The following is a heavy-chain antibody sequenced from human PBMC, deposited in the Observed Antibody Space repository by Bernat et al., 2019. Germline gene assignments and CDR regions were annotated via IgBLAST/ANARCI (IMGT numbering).Heavy chain of an antibody. CDR2: INHSGST. CDR3: ARGFRGVAGMRRGNWFDP. J-gene: IGHJ5*02. D-gene: IGHD6-19*01. V-gene: IGHV4-34*01. Sequence: QVQLQQWGAGLLKPSETLSLTCAVYCGSFSGYYWSWIRQPPGKGLEWIGEINHSGSTNYNPSLRSRVPISVDTSKNQCSLERSAVAAADTAVYYCARGFRGVAGMRRGNWFDPWGQGTMVTVSS. CDR1: CGSFSGYY.